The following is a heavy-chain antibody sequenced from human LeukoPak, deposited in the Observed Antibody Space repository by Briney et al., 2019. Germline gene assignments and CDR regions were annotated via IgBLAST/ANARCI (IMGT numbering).Heavy chain of an antibody. CDR3: ARGRGYSYGYKIFDY. V-gene: IGHV4-34*01. J-gene: IGHJ4*02. CDR1: GGSFSGYY. D-gene: IGHD5-18*01. Sequence: SETLSLTCAVYGGSFSGYYWSWIRQPPGKGLEWIGEINHSGSTNYNPSLKSRVTISVDTSKNQFSLKLSSVTAADTAVYYCARGRGYSYGYKIFDYWGQGTLATVSS. CDR2: INHSGST.